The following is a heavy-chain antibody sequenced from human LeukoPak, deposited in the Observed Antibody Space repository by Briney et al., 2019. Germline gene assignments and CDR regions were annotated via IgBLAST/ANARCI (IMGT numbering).Heavy chain of an antibody. CDR3: ARQPSYFDPPDS. J-gene: IGHJ4*02. D-gene: IGHD3-22*01. CDR1: GGSIRSDY. Sequence: PSETLSLTCTVSGGSIRSDYWSWIRQPPGKGLEWIGYIYNSGTTNYNPSLKSRVTMSLDTSKNQFSLKLSSVTAADTAVYYCARQPSYFDPPDSWGQGTLVTVSS. CDR2: IYNSGTT. V-gene: IGHV4-59*08.